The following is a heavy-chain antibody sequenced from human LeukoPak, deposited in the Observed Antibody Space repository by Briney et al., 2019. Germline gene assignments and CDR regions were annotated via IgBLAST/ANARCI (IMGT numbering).Heavy chain of an antibody. CDR2: ISSSGSTI. Sequence: GGSLTLSCAASRFTFSDYYMSWLRQAPGKGLEGVSYISSSGSTIYYADSVKGRLTISRENAKNSLYLQMNRLRAEDRAVYYCARVWAPTTNRMDVWGQGTTVTVSS. J-gene: IGHJ6*02. CDR3: ARVWAPTTNRMDV. V-gene: IGHV3-11*01. CDR1: RFTFSDYY. D-gene: IGHD1-26*01.